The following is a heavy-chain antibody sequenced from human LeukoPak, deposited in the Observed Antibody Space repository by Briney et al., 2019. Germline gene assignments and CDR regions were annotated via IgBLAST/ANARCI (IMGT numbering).Heavy chain of an antibody. CDR3: AKDRTYYYGSGSDY. CDR1: GFTFSSYG. J-gene: IGHJ4*02. Sequence: GGTLRLSCAASGFTFSSYGMSWVRQAPGKGLEWVSAISGSGGSTYYADSVKGRFTISRDNSKNTLYLQMNSLRAEDTAVYYCAKDRTYYYGSGSDYWGQGTLATVSS. CDR2: ISGSGGST. D-gene: IGHD3-10*01. V-gene: IGHV3-23*01.